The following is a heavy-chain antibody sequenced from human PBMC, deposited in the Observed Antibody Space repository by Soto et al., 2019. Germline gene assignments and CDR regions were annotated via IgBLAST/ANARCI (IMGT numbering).Heavy chain of an antibody. CDR3: ARACSSNSCYDVFDY. D-gene: IGHD2-2*01. V-gene: IGHV4-4*07. CDR1: GGSISSYY. CDR2: IYTSGST. J-gene: IGHJ4*02. Sequence: PSETLSLTCTASGGSISSYYWSWIRQPAGKGLDWIGRIYTSGSTNYNPSLKSRVTMSVDTSKNQFSLKLSSVTAADTAVYYCARACSSNSCYDVFDYWGQGTLVTVSS.